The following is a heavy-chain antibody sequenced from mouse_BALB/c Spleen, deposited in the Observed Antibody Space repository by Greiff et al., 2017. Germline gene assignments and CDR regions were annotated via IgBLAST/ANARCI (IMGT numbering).Heavy chain of an antibody. CDR2: INPGSGGT. D-gene: IGHD1-2*01. CDR1: GYAFTNYL. V-gene: IGHV1-54*01. CDR3: ARRPAEAMDY. J-gene: IGHJ4*01. Sequence: VQGVESGAELVRPGTSVKVSCKASGYAFTNYLIEWVKQRPGQGLEWIGVINPGSGGTNYNEKFKGKATLTADKSSSTAYMQLSSLTSDDSAVYFCARRPAEAMDYWGQGTSVTVSS.